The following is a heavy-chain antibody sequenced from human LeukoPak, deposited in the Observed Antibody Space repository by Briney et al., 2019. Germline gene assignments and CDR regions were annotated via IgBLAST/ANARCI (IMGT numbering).Heavy chain of an antibody. CDR2: IIPIFGTA. D-gene: IGHD2-2*01. CDR3: ARVYCSSTSCAPDNWFDP. Sequence: SVKVSCKASGGTFSSYAISWVRQAPGQGLEWMGGIIPIFGTANYAQKFQGRVTITADESTSTAYMELSSLRSEDTAVYYCARVYCSSTSCAPDNWFDPWGQGTLVTVSS. J-gene: IGHJ5*02. V-gene: IGHV1-69*01. CDR1: GGTFSSYA.